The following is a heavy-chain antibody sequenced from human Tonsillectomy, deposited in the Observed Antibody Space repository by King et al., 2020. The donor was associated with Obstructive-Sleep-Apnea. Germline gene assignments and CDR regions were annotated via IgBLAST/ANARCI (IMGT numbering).Heavy chain of an antibody. J-gene: IGHJ4*02. CDR3: ARFWGGNWNDVGFDY. D-gene: IGHD1-1*01. V-gene: IGHV3-21*01. CDR2: ISSISSYI. Sequence: VQLVESGGGLVKPGWSLRLSCAASGFTFSSYSMNWVRQAPGKGLEWVSSISSISSYIYYADSVQGRFTISRDNAKNSLYLQMNSLRAEDTAVYYCARFWGGNWNDVGFDYWGQGTLVTVSS. CDR1: GFTFSSYS.